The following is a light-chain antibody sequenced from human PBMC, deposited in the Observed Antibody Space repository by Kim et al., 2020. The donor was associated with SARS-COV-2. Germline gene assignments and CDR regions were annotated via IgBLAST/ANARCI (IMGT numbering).Light chain of an antibody. V-gene: IGLV6-57*04. Sequence: NFMLTQPHSVSESPGKTVTISCTRSSGSIANHYVQWYQQRPGSAPTTLIYEDNQRPSGVPGRFSGSIDSSSNSASLTISGLTTEDEADYFCQSYDHINLVFGGGTQLTVL. J-gene: IGLJ2*01. CDR1: SGSIANHY. CDR3: QSYDHINLV. CDR2: EDN.